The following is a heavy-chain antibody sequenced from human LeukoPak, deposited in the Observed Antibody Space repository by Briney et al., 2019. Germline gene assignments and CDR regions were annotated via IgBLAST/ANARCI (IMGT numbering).Heavy chain of an antibody. CDR3: ARDGPDRAAWFDP. Sequence: GTSVTVSCTASGYTFSSYGISWVRQAPGQGLERMGWISDYNGNTNYAQKVQGRVTMTTDPFTSTAYMELRSLRSDDTAVYYCARDGPDRAAWFDPWGQGTLVTVSS. CDR1: GYTFSSYG. V-gene: IGHV1-18*01. J-gene: IGHJ5*02. CDR2: ISDYNGNT. D-gene: IGHD3-22*01.